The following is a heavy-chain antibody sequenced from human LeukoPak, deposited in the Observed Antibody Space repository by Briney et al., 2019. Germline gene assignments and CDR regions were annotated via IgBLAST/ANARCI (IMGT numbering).Heavy chain of an antibody. D-gene: IGHD2-2*02. CDR2: ISAYNGNT. J-gene: IGHJ4*02. V-gene: IGHV1-18*01. CDR1: GYTFTSYG. CDR3: AKGKYQLLYYYFDY. Sequence: ASVKVSCKASGYTFTSYGISWVRQAPGQGLEWMGWISAYNGNTNYAQKLQGRVTMTTDTSTSTAYMELRSLRSDDTAVYYCAKGKYQLLYYYFDYWGQGTLVTVSS.